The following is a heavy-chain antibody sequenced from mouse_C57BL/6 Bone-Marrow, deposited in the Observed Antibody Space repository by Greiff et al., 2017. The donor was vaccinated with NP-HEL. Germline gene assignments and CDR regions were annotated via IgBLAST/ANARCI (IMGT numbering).Heavy chain of an antibody. J-gene: IGHJ2*01. CDR2: IDPANGNT. CDR3: AAFYDYDVYFDY. CDR1: GFNIKNTY. D-gene: IGHD2-4*01. Sequence: VQLKESVAELVRPGASVKLSCTASGFNIKNTYMHWVKQRPEQGLEWIGRIDPANGNTKYAPKFQGKATITADTSSNTAYLQLSSLTSEDTAIYYCAAFYDYDVYFDYWGQGTTLTVSS. V-gene: IGHV14-3*01.